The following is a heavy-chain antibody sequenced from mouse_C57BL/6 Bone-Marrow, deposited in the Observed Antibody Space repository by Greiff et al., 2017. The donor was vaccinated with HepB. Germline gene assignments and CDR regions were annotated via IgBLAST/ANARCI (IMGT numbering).Heavy chain of an antibody. D-gene: IGHD1-1*01. CDR2: IDPSDSYT. J-gene: IGHJ3*01. CDR1: GYTFTSYW. Sequence: QVQLQQPGAELVKPGASVKLSCKASGYTFTSYWMQWVKQRPGQGLEWIGEIDPSDSYTNYNQKFKGKATLTVDPSSSTAYMQLSSLTSEDSAVYYCARATVPAWFAYWGQGTLVTVSA. CDR3: ARATVPAWFAY. V-gene: IGHV1-50*01.